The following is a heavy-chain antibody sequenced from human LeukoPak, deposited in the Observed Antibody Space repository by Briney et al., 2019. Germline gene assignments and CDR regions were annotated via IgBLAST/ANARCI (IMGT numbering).Heavy chain of an antibody. CDR2: IYTNTVNP. D-gene: IGHD5-24*01. CDR3: ARERWLQSYYFDY. CDR1: VYTFTSYA. Sequence: GASVKVSCKASVYTFTSYAMYWVRQTPGQRLEWIGWIYTNTVNPTYAQGFSGRFVFSLDTSVSTAYLQISSLKAEDTAVYYCARERWLQSYYFDYWGQGTLVTVSS. V-gene: IGHV7-4-1*02. J-gene: IGHJ4*02.